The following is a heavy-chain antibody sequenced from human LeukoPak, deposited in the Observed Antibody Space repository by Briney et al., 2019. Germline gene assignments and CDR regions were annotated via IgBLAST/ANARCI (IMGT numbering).Heavy chain of an antibody. Sequence: GESLKISCKGSAYSFTSYWIGWVRQMPGKGLEWMGIIYPGDSDTRYSPSFQGQVTISADKSISTAYLQWSSLKASDTAMSYCARREDSGYDFVDYWGQGTLVPVSS. D-gene: IGHD5-12*01. V-gene: IGHV5-51*01. J-gene: IGHJ4*02. CDR1: AYSFTSYW. CDR3: ARREDSGYDFVDY. CDR2: IYPGDSDT.